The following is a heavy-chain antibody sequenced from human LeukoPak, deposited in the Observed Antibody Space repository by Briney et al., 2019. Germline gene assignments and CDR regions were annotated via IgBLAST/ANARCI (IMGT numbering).Heavy chain of an antibody. CDR2: IYYSGST. CDR1: GGSISSHY. CDR3: ARVGLYSSSGLDY. Sequence: SETLSLTCTVSGGSISSHYWSWIRQPPGKGLEWIGYIYYSGSTNYNPSLKSRVTISVDTPKNQFSLKLSSVTAADTAVYYCARVGLYSSSGLDYWGQGTLVTVSS. D-gene: IGHD6-6*01. J-gene: IGHJ4*02. V-gene: IGHV4-59*11.